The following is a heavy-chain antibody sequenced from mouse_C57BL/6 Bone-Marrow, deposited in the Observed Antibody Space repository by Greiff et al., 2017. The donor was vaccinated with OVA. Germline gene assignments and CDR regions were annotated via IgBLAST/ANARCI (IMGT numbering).Heavy chain of an antibody. CDR2: IDPANGNT. V-gene: IGHV14-3*01. Sequence: EVQLQQSVAELVRPGASVKLSCTASGFNITNTYMHWVKQRHEQGLEWIGRIDPANGNTQYAPKFQGKATLTADTSSNTAYLQLSILKSEDTAIYYCADYYGSSSFAYWGQGTLVTVSA. CDR3: ADYYGSSSFAY. CDR1: GFNITNTY. J-gene: IGHJ3*01. D-gene: IGHD1-1*01.